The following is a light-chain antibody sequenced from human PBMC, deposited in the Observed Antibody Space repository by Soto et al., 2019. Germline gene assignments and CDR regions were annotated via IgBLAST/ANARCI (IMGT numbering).Light chain of an antibody. V-gene: IGKV3-20*01. J-gene: IGKJ5*01. CDR2: EAS. CDR1: QSVSSY. Sequence: EIVVTLSPVTLSLSKKERATLSCMASQSVSSYLAWYQQKPGQAPRLLIYEASNRATGIPARFSGSGSGTDFTLTISRLEPEDFAVYYCQQYGSSPNTFGQGTRLEIK. CDR3: QQYGSSPNT.